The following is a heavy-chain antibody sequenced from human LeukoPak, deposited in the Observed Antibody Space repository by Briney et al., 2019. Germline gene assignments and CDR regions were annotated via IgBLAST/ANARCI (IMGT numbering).Heavy chain of an antibody. Sequence: GGSLRLSCAASGFTFSSYEMNWVRQAPGKGLEWVSYISSSGGTIYYADSVKGRFTISRDNAKSSLYLQMNSLRAEDTAVYYCASAPFGVVTRFDYWGQGTLVTVSS. CDR1: GFTFSSYE. CDR3: ASAPFGVVTRFDY. CDR2: ISSSGGTI. D-gene: IGHD3-3*01. J-gene: IGHJ4*02. V-gene: IGHV3-48*03.